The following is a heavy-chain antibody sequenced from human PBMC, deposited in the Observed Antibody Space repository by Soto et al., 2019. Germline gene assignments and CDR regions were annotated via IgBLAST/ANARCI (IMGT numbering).Heavy chain of an antibody. Sequence: QVQLEESGPGLAKPSGTLSLTCAVSGDSISSSNWWSWVRQSPRKGLEWLGEIYHNGSTNYNPSLKSRVAISVDKSKNQFSLKLTSVTAADTAVYYCARARGAIFGVVIRNWFDPWGQGTLVTVSS. J-gene: IGHJ5*02. D-gene: IGHD3-3*01. CDR1: GDSISSSNW. CDR3: ARARGAIFGVVIRNWFDP. CDR2: IYHNGST. V-gene: IGHV4-4*02.